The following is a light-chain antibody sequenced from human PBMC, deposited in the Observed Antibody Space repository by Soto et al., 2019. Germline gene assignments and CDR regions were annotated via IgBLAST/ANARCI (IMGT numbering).Light chain of an antibody. V-gene: IGKV1-5*03. J-gene: IGKJ2*03. CDR3: QQYNSYPYS. CDR1: QTIFSW. Sequence: IQMTQYPSTLSASVGDRVSITCRASQTIFSWLAWYQQKPGKAPKLVIYKASSLESGVPSRYSRSGSGTEFTLNISGLQPDDFAPYECQQYNSYPYSFGQGTKLEIK. CDR2: KAS.